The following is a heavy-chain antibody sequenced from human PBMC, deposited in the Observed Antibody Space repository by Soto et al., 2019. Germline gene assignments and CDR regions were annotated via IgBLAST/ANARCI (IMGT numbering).Heavy chain of an antibody. J-gene: IGHJ6*02. CDR3: ARDCSGGSCAQVGMDV. D-gene: IGHD2-15*01. CDR2: IIPIFGTA. Sequence: QVQLVQSGAEVKKPGSSVKVSCKASGGTFSSYAISWVRQAPGQGLEWLGGIIPIFGTANYAQKFQGRVKITADEFTSTAYMELSSLRSEDTAVYYCARDCSGGSCAQVGMDVRGQGTTVTVSS. CDR1: GGTFSSYA. V-gene: IGHV1-69*12.